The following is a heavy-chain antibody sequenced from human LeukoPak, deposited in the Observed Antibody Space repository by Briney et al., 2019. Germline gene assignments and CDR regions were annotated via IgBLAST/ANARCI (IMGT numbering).Heavy chain of an antibody. Sequence: GGSLRLSCAGSGFTFSSYSMNWVRHAPGKGLEWVSYIGHTGSITDYADSVKGRFTISRDNAKNSLYLQMNSLRAEDTAVYYCAKDLLGQWPTVFDYWGQGTLVTVSS. CDR3: AKDLLGQWPTVFDY. D-gene: IGHD6-19*01. CDR1: GFTFSSYS. V-gene: IGHV3-48*04. J-gene: IGHJ4*02. CDR2: IGHTGSIT.